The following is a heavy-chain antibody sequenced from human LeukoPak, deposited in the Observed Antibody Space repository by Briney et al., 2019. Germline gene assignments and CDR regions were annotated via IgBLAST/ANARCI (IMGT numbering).Heavy chain of an antibody. V-gene: IGHV1-69*13. CDR1: GGTFSSYA. Sequence: ASVKVSCKASGGTFSSYAISWVRQAPGQGLEWMGGIIPIFGTANYAQKFQGRVTITADESTSTAYMELSSLRSGDTGVYFCARVPWMVRGVIPACWRGRARNNGMDVWGKGTTVTVSS. D-gene: IGHD3-10*01. J-gene: IGHJ6*04. CDR3: ARVPWMVRGVIPACWRGRARNNGMDV. CDR2: IIPIFGTA.